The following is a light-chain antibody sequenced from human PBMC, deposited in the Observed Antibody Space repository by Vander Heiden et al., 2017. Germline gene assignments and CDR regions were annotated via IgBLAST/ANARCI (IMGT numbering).Light chain of an antibody. CDR3: QQRSSWPRT. J-gene: IGKJ3*01. CDR1: QSISSY. Sequence: VLSHSPATLSLSPGERATLSCRASQSISSYLAWYQQRPGQAPRLLIYDASNRATGIPARFSGSGSGTDFTLTIDSLEPEDFVVYYCQQRSSWPRTFGPGTKVD. CDR2: DAS. V-gene: IGKV3-11*01.